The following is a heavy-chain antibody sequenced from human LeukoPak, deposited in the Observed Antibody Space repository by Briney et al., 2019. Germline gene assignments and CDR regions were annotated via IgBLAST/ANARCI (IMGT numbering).Heavy chain of an antibody. CDR2: ISPDDSDT. CDR3: ARSSSGWHFDC. D-gene: IGHD6-19*01. Sequence: GESLKISCKGSGYSFTNYWIGWVRQMPGKGLEWMGIISPDDSDTRYSPSFQGQVTISADKSISTAYLQWSSLKASDTAIYYCARSSSGWHFDCWGQGTLVTVSS. CDR1: GYSFTNYW. V-gene: IGHV5-51*01. J-gene: IGHJ4*02.